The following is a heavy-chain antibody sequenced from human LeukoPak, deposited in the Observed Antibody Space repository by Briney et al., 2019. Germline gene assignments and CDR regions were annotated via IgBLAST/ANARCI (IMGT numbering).Heavy chain of an antibody. CDR3: AKEEWLLAVYFDY. J-gene: IGHJ4*02. CDR1: GFTFSSYA. Sequence: GGTLRLSCAASGFTFSSYAMSWVRQAPGKGLEWVSAITSSGGSTYYADSVKGQFTISRDNSKNTLYLQMNSLRAEDTAVYYCAKEEWLLAVYFDYWGQGTLVTVSS. CDR2: ITSSGGST. D-gene: IGHD3-3*01. V-gene: IGHV3-23*01.